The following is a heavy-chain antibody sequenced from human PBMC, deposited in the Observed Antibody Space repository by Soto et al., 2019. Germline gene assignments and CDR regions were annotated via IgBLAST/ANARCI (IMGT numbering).Heavy chain of an antibody. J-gene: IGHJ3*01. CDR3: ATTRVLRFLEWLFGA. Sequence: ASVKVSCKASGYTFTSYGISWVRQATGQGLEWMGWISAYNGNTNYAQKLQGRVTMTTDTSTSTAYMELRSLRSDDTAVYYCATTRVLRFLEWLFGAWGQGTMVTVSS. V-gene: IGHV1-18*01. CDR1: GYTFTSYG. D-gene: IGHD3-3*01. CDR2: ISAYNGNT.